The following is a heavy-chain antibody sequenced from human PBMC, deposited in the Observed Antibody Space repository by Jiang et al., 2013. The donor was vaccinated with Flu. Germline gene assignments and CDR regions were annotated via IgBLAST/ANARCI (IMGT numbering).Heavy chain of an antibody. CDR1: GGSISSSSYY. CDR3: ARDRAEQWLEYYFDY. D-gene: IGHD6-19*01. Sequence: GPGLVKPSETLSLTCTVSGGSISSSSYYWGWIRQPPGKGLEWIGSIYYSGSTYYNPSLKSRVTISVDTSKNQFSLKLSSVTAADTAVYYCARDRAEQWLEYYFDYWGQGTLVTVSS. J-gene: IGHJ4*02. CDR2: IYYSGST. V-gene: IGHV4-39*07.